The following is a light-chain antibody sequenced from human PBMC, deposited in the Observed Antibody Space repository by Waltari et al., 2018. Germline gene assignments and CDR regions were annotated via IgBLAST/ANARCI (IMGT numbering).Light chain of an antibody. J-gene: IGLJ3*02. V-gene: IGLV1-40*01. CDR2: GST. CDR3: QSYDNSLSSWV. CDR1: SSNIGAGYD. Sequence: QSVLTQPPSVSGTPGQSVTISCTGGSSNIGAGYDVHWYQQLRGTAPKVVNFGSTTRATVVTARFSASKSGTSASLAITGLQADDEADYYCQSYDNSLSSWVFGGGTKLTVL.